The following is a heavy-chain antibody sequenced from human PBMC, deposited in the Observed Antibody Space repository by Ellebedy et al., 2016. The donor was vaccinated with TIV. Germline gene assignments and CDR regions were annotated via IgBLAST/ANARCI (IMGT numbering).Heavy chain of an antibody. CDR1: GGSISTSNW. CDR2: IYHTGST. CDR3: ARGEDTLVPHY. V-gene: IGHV4-4*02. D-gene: IGHD3-10*01. J-gene: IGHJ4*02. Sequence: SETLSLXXAVSGGSISTSNWWSWVRQPPGKGLEWIGEIYHTGSTNYNPSLRSRVTISVDKSKHQFSLKLSSVTAADTAVYYCARGEDTLVPHYWGQGTLVTVPS.